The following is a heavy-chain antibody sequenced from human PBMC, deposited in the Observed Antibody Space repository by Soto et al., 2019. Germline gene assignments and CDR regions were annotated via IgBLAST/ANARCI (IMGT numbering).Heavy chain of an antibody. CDR2: IYYSGST. V-gene: IGHV4-31*03. J-gene: IGHJ4*02. CDR3: SRDVQGGKINI. CDR1: CGSISRGGYY. Sequence: PAETLSLTCTVTCGSISRGGYYWSWIRQHPGKGLEWIGYIYYSGSTYYNPSLKSRVTISVDTSKNQFSLKLSSVTAADTAVYYCSRDVQGGKINIWGPGNLVTVSS. D-gene: IGHD3-10*02.